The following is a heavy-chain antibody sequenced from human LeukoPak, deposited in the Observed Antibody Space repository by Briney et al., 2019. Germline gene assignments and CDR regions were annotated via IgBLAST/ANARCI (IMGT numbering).Heavy chain of an antibody. CDR2: INPNVDST. CDR3: ATYSGYSYYFDY. D-gene: IGHD3-22*01. J-gene: IGHJ4*02. Sequence: ASVKVSCKASGYTFTRYYMHWVRQAPGHGLEWMGIINPNVDSTAYAQKFQGRVTMTRDTSTSTAYMELSSLRSEDTAVYYCATYSGYSYYFDYWGQGTLVTVSS. V-gene: IGHV1-46*01. CDR1: GYTFTRYY.